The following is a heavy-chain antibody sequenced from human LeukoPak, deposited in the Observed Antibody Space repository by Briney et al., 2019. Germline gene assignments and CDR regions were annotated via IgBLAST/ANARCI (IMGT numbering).Heavy chain of an antibody. CDR1: GYTFTSYG. CDR3: ARDWGWQLVPDYFDY. J-gene: IGHJ4*02. CDR2: ISAYNGNT. Sequence: GASVKVSCKASGYTFTSYGISWVRQAPGQGLEWMGWISAYNGNTNYAQKLQGRVTMTTDTSTSTAYMELRSLRSDDTAVYYCARDWGWQLVPDYFDYWGQGTLVTVSS. D-gene: IGHD6-6*01. V-gene: IGHV1-18*01.